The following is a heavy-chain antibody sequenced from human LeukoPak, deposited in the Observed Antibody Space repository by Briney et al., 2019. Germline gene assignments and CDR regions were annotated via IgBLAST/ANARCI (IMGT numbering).Heavy chain of an antibody. Sequence: SETLSLTCTVSGGSISRYYWSCIRQPPGKGLEWIGYIYSTGSTNSNPSLKSRVTISVDTSRNQFSLRLTSVTAADTAAYYCARHESAVGALFYWGQGTLVTVSS. D-gene: IGHD1-26*01. V-gene: IGHV4-59*08. CDR1: GGSISRYY. CDR2: IYSTGST. CDR3: ARHESAVGALFY. J-gene: IGHJ4*02.